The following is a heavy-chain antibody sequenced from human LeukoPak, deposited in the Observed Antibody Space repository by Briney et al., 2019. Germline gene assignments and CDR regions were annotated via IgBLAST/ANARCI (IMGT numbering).Heavy chain of an antibody. D-gene: IGHD2-15*01. CDR2: ISASGGST. V-gene: IGHV3-23*01. CDR3: AKLCSGGSCYWNY. Sequence: GGSLRLSCSASGFTFNSYAMSWVRQAPGKGLEWVSGISASGGSTDYADSVKGRFTISRDNSKNTLYLQMNSLRAEDTAVYYCAKLCSGGSCYWNYWGRGTLVTVSS. CDR1: GFTFNSYA. J-gene: IGHJ4*02.